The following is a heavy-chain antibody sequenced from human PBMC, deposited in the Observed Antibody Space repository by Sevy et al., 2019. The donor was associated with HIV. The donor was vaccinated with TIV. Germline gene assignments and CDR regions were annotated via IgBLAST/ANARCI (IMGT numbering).Heavy chain of an antibody. CDR2: ISISGSTI. D-gene: IGHD3-22*01. CDR3: ASYDGYYYGMDV. CDR1: GFTFSDYY. Sequence: GGSLRLSCAASGFTFSDYYMSWIRQAPGKGLEWVSYISISGSTIYYADSVKGRFTISGDNAKNSLYLQMNSLRAEDTAVYYCASYDGYYYGMDVWGQGTTVTVSS. V-gene: IGHV3-11*01. J-gene: IGHJ6*02.